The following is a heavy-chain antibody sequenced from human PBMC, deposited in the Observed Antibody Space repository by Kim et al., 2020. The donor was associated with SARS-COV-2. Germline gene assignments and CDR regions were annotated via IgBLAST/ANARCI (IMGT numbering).Heavy chain of an antibody. CDR1: GFTVSSNY. V-gene: IGHV3-53*01. CDR2: IYSGGST. D-gene: IGHD6-19*01. Sequence: GGSLRLSCAASGFTVSSNYMSWVRQAPGKGLEWVSVIYSGGSTYYADSVKGRFTISRDNSKNTLYLQMNSLRAEDTAVYYCARDWMGAGKDYFDYWGQGTLVTVSA. J-gene: IGHJ4*02. CDR3: ARDWMGAGKDYFDY.